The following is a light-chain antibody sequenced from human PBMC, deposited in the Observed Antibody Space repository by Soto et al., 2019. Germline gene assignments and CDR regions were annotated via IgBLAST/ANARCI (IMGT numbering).Light chain of an antibody. CDR2: GVS. V-gene: IGLV2-14*01. Sequence: QSALTQPASVSGSPGQSITISCTGTNSDVGGYNHVSWYQQRPGEAPKLMIYGVSNRPSGISSRFSGSKSGNTASLTISGLQAEDEADYYCSSHTITNTLEVLFGGGTKLTVL. CDR3: SSHTITNTLEVL. CDR1: NSDVGGYNH. J-gene: IGLJ2*01.